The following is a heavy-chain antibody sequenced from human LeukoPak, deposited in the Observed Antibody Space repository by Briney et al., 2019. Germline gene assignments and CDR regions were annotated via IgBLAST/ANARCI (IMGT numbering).Heavy chain of an antibody. Sequence: ASVKVSCKASGGTFSSYAISWVRQAPGQGLEWMGGIIPIFGTANYAQKFQGRVTITADESTSTAYMELSSLRSEDTAVYYCARGRRYDSSGSPPYYFDYWGQGTLVTVSS. D-gene: IGHD3-22*01. V-gene: IGHV1-69*13. CDR2: IIPIFGTA. CDR1: GGTFSSYA. J-gene: IGHJ4*02. CDR3: ARGRRYDSSGSPPYYFDY.